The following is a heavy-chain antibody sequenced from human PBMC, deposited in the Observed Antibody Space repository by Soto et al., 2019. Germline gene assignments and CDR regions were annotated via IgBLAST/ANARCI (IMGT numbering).Heavy chain of an antibody. V-gene: IGHV4-34*01. CDR1: GGSFSGYY. CDR2: INHSGST. Sequence: SETLSLTCAVYGGSFSGYYWSWIRQPPGKGPEWIGEINHSGSTNYNPSLKSRVTISVDTSKNQFSLKLSSVTAADTAVYYCARDYYDSSGSTLFDYWGQGTLVTVSS. D-gene: IGHD3-22*01. J-gene: IGHJ4*02. CDR3: ARDYYDSSGSTLFDY.